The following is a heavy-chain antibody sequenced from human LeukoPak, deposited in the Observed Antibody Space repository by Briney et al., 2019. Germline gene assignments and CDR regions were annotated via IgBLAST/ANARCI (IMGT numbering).Heavy chain of an antibody. D-gene: IGHD3-10*01. Sequence: GGSLRLSCAASGFTFSSYGMSWVRQAPGKGLEWVSAISGSGGSTYYADSVKGRFTISRDNSKNTLYLQMNSLRAEDTAVYYCAKETYYYGSGRPNVAFDIWGQGTMVTVSS. J-gene: IGHJ3*02. CDR1: GFTFSSYG. CDR2: ISGSGGST. V-gene: IGHV3-23*01. CDR3: AKETYYYGSGRPNVAFDI.